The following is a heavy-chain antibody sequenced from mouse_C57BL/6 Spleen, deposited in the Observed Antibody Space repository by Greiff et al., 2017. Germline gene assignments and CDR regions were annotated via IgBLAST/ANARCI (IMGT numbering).Heavy chain of an antibody. CDR2: ISSGGSYT. Sequence: EVHLVESGGDLVKPGGSLKLSCAASGFTFSSYGMSWVRQTPDKRLEWVATISSGGSYTYYPDSVKGRFTISRDNAKNTLYLQMSSLKSEDTDKYYCAKDEDTPVVVDYWGQGTTLTVSS. CDR1: GFTFSSYG. CDR3: AKDEDTPVVVDY. V-gene: IGHV5-6*01. D-gene: IGHD1-1*01. J-gene: IGHJ2*01.